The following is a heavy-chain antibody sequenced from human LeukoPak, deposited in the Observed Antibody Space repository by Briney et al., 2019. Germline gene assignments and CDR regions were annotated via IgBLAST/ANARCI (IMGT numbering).Heavy chain of an antibody. V-gene: IGHV4-61*02. J-gene: IGHJ5*02. CDR2: IYTSGST. CDR3: ARDFWSGSGSGEFDP. CDR1: GGSISSGSYY. Sequence: PSGTLSLTCTVSGGSISSGSYYWSWIRQPAGKGLEWIGRIYTSGSTNYNPSLKSRVTISVDTSKNQFSLKLSSVTAADTAVYYCARDFWSGSGSGEFDPWGQGTLVTVSS. D-gene: IGHD3-3*01.